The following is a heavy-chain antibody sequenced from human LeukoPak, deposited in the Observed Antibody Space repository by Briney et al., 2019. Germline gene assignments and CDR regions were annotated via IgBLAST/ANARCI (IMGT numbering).Heavy chain of an antibody. J-gene: IGHJ4*02. CDR1: GFTFSSYG. D-gene: IGHD3-22*01. CDR2: IWYDGSNK. Sequence: PGGPLRLSCAASGFTFSSYGMHWVRQAPGKGLEWVAVIWYDGSNKYYADSVKGRFTISRDNSKNTLYLQMNSLRAEDTAVYYCAREARDSSGYDADYWGQGTLVTVSS. V-gene: IGHV3-33*01. CDR3: AREARDSSGYDADY.